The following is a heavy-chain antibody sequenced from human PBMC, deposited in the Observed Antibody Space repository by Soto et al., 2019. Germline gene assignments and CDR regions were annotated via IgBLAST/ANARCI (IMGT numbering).Heavy chain of an antibody. CDR2: IWYDGSNK. Sequence: GGSLRLSCAASGFTFSSYGMHWVRQAPGKGLEWVAVIWYDGSNKYYADSVKGRFTISRDNSKNTLYLQMNSLRAEDTAVYYCARDFYYYGSGSYYPGGGMDVWGQGTTVTVSS. J-gene: IGHJ6*02. CDR1: GFTFSSYG. V-gene: IGHV3-33*01. D-gene: IGHD3-10*01. CDR3: ARDFYYYGSGSYYPGGGMDV.